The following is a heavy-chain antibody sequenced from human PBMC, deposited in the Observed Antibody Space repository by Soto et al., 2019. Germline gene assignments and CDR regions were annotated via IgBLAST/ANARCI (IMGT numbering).Heavy chain of an antibody. J-gene: IGHJ6*02. CDR1: GFTFNVYG. V-gene: IGHV1-69*06. CDR2: LIPIYDEP. Sequence: VQLVQSGAEVKNPGSSVRVSCKTSGFTFNVYGIHWVRQAPGQGLEWMGGLIPIYDEPNYAQKFQGRVTITADKSTATVYLELNSLRSEDTAVYFCARVRDPHLDHYGLDVWGQGTTVTVSS. CDR3: ARVRDPHLDHYGLDV.